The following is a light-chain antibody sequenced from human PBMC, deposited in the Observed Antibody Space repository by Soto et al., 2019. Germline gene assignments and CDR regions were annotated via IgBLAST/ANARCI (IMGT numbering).Light chain of an antibody. V-gene: IGLV4-69*01. CDR1: SGHSTYA. CDR2: LNSDGSH. Sequence: QLVLTQSPSASASLGASVKLTCTLSSGHSTYAIAWHQQQPEKGPRFLMKLNSDGSHRKGDGIPDRFLGSSSGAERYLTISSLQSEDEADYNCQSWGTGSVIFGGGTKLTVL. CDR3: QSWGTGSVI. J-gene: IGLJ2*01.